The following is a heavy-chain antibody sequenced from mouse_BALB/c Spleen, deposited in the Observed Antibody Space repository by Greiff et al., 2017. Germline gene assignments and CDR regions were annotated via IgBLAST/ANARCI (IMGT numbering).Heavy chain of an antibody. CDR1: GFTFSDFY. D-gene: IGHD1-1*02. V-gene: IGHV7-1*02. Sequence: EVKVVESGGGLVQPGGSLRLSCATSGFTFSDFYMEWVRQPPGKRLEWIAASRNKANDYTTEYSASVKGRFIVSRDTSQSILYLQMNALRAEDTAIYYCARDAHYGAMDYWGQGTSVTVSS. CDR2: SRNKANDYTT. J-gene: IGHJ4*01. CDR3: ARDAHYGAMDY.